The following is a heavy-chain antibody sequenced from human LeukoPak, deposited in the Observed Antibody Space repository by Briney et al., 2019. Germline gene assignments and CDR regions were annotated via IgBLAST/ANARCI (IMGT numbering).Heavy chain of an antibody. Sequence: SETLSLTCTVSGGSISSYYWSWIRQPPGKGPEWIGYIYYSGSTNYNPSLKSRVTISVDTSKNQFSLKLSSVTAADTAVYYCARDQVGVGASYFDYWGQGTLVTVSS. CDR1: GGSISSYY. D-gene: IGHD1-26*01. CDR3: ARDQVGVGASYFDY. J-gene: IGHJ4*02. CDR2: IYYSGST. V-gene: IGHV4-59*01.